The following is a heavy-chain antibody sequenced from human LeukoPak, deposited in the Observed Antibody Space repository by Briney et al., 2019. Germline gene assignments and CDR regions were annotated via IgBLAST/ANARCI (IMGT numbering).Heavy chain of an antibody. CDR3: ARGTYSSGWYEGGNWFDP. CDR2: ISSSSSYI. Sequence: GGSLRLSCAASGFTFSSDSMNWVRQAPGKGLEWVSSISSSSSYIYYADSVKGRFTISRVNAKNSLYLQMNSLRAEDTAVYYCARGTYSSGWYEGGNWFDPWGQGTLVTVSS. J-gene: IGHJ5*02. D-gene: IGHD6-19*01. V-gene: IGHV3-21*01. CDR1: GFTFSSDS.